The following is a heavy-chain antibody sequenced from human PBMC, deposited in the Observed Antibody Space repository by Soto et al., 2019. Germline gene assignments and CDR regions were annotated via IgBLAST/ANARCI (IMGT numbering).Heavy chain of an antibody. V-gene: IGHV3-48*01. CDR2: ISSSSSTI. CDR1: GFTFSSYS. J-gene: IGHJ6*02. Sequence: PGGSLRLSCAASGFTFSSYSMNWVRQAPGKGLEWVSYISSSSSTIYYADSVKGRFTISRDNAKNSLYLQMNSLRSEDTAVYYCVRDGRYCSGGRCGSDYFGLDVWGQGTTVTVSS. CDR3: VRDGRYCSGGRCGSDYFGLDV. D-gene: IGHD2-15*01.